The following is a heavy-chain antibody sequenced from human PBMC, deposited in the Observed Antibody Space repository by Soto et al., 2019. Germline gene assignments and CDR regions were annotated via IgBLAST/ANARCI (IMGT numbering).Heavy chain of an antibody. J-gene: IGHJ6*03. Sequence: PGGSLRLSCAASGFTVSSNYMSWVRQAPGKGLEWVSVIYSGGSTYYADSVKGRFTISRDNSKNTLYLQMNSLRAEDTAVYYCARVIGYSYGSYYMDVWGKGTTVTVSS. CDR1: GFTVSSNY. D-gene: IGHD5-18*01. V-gene: IGHV3-66*01. CDR2: IYSGGST. CDR3: ARVIGYSYGSYYMDV.